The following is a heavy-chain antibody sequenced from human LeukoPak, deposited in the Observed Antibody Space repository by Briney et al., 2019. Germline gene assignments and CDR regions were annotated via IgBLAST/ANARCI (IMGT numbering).Heavy chain of an antibody. V-gene: IGHV4-34*01. D-gene: IGHD1-26*01. CDR2: INHSGYT. Sequence: PGGSLRLSCAASGFTFSSYAMSWVRQAPGKGLEWIGQINHSGYTKYKPSLKSRVTMSVDTSKNQFSLKLISMTAADTAVYYCARLGSRVLWGQGTLVTVSS. J-gene: IGHJ4*02. CDR1: GFTFSSYA. CDR3: ARLGSRVL.